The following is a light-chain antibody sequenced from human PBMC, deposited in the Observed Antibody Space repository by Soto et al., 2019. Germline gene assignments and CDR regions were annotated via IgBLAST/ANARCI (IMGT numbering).Light chain of an antibody. CDR1: QYVGPN. J-gene: IGKJ3*01. CDR2: GAT. V-gene: IGKV3-15*01. CDR3: QHGRA. Sequence: EIVMTQSPATLSVSPGERATLSCRASQYVGPNVDWYQHKPGQXPRLLIYGATTRVTGIAARFSGSGSGTDFTLTISSLQYEDAAVYYCQHGRAFGPGTKVDI.